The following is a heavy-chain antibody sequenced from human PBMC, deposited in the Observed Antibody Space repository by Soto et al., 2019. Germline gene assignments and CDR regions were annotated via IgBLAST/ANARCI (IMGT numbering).Heavy chain of an antibody. J-gene: IGHJ4*02. D-gene: IGHD3-22*01. Sequence: GGSLRLSCAASGFTFSDYYMDWVRQAPGKGLEWVSAISGSGGSTYYADSVKGRFTISRDNSKNTLYLQMNSLRAEDTAVYYCAKESGDYYDSSGNDYWGQGTQVTVSS. CDR3: AKESGDYYDSSGNDY. CDR2: ISGSGGST. V-gene: IGHV3-23*01. CDR1: GFTFSDYY.